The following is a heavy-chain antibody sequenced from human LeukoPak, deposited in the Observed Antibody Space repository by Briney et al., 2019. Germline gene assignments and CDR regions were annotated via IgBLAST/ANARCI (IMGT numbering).Heavy chain of an antibody. V-gene: IGHV5-51*01. J-gene: IGHJ4*02. CDR3: ARVGSVTNFGVVSYYFDY. CDR2: IYPDDSDS. CDR1: GYSFDYYW. D-gene: IGHD3-3*01. Sequence: PGESLKISCKASGYSFDYYWIACARQMPGKGLEWMGIIYPDDSDSTYSPSFQGQVTISVDKSINTAYLQWSSLKASNTAIYYCARVGSVTNFGVVSYYFDYWGQGTLVTVSS.